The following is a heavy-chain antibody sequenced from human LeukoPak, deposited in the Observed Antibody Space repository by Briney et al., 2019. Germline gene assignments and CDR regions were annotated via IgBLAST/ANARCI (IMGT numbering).Heavy chain of an antibody. CDR2: IYYSGST. CDR3: ARLLGPGY. CDR1: GGSISSYY. Sequence: PSETLSLTCTVSGGSISSYYWGWIRQPPGKGLEWIGSIYYSGSTYYNPSLKSRVTISVDTSKNQFSLKLSSVTAADTAVYYCARLLGPGYWGQGTLVTVSS. J-gene: IGHJ4*02. V-gene: IGHV4-39*01. D-gene: IGHD3-16*01.